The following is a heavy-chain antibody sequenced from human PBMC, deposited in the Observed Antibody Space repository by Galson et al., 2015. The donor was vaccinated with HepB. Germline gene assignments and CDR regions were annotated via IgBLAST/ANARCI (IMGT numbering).Heavy chain of an antibody. CDR3: ARIAVAALLDAFDI. Sequence: SLRLSCAASGFTFSSYSMNWVRQAPGKGLEWVSYISSSSSTIYYADSVKGRFTISRDNAKNSLYLQMNSLRAEDTAVYYCARIAVAALLDAFDIWGQGTMVTVSS. D-gene: IGHD6-19*01. J-gene: IGHJ3*02. CDR2: ISSSSSTI. V-gene: IGHV3-48*01. CDR1: GFTFSSYS.